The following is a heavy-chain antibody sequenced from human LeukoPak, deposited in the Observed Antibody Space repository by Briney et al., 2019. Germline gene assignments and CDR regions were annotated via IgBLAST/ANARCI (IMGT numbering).Heavy chain of an antibody. CDR3: ARLSPDDAFDI. V-gene: IGHV3-30*03. CDR2: ISYDGTNK. Sequence: GGSLRLSCVASGFSFSDYGMHWVRQAPGKGLEWLAVISYDGTNKYYADSVKGRFTISRDNAKNSLYLQMNSLRAEDTAVYYCARLSPDDAFDIWGQGTMVTVSS. CDR1: GFSFSDYG. J-gene: IGHJ3*02.